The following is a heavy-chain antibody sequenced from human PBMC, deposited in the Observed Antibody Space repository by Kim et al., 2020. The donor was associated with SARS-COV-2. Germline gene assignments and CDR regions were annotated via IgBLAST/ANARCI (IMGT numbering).Heavy chain of an antibody. D-gene: IGHD3-3*01. CDR1: GYTFTSYG. J-gene: IGHJ6*02. CDR3: AREISPLRFFVPYYYYGMDV. CDR2: ISAYNGNT. Sequence: ASVKVSCKASGYTFTSYGISWVRQAPGQGLEWMGWISAYNGNTNYAQKLQGRVTMTTDTSTSTAYMELRSLRSDDTAVYYCAREISPLRFFVPYYYYGMDVWGQGTTVTVSS. V-gene: IGHV1-18*01.